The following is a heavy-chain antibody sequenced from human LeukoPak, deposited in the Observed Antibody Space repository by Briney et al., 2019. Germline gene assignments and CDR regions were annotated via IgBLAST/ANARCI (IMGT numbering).Heavy chain of an antibody. D-gene: IGHD6-13*01. CDR3: ARDSSSWSFLDY. CDR2: IYTSGST. Sequence: SETLSLTCTVSGGSISSYYWSWIRQPAGKGLEWIGRIYTSGSTNYNPSLKSRVTMSVDTSKNQFSLKLSSVAAADTAVYYCARDSSSWSFLDYWGQGTLVTVSS. V-gene: IGHV4-4*07. CDR1: GGSISSYY. J-gene: IGHJ4*02.